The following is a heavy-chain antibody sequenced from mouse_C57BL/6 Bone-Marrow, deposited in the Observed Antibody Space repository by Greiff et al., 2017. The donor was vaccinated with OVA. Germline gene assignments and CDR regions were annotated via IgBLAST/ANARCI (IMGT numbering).Heavy chain of an antibody. V-gene: IGHV1-55*01. CDR1: GYTFPSYG. Sequence: QVQLQQPGPELVKPGAPVKMSCRAPGYTFPSYGITWVQQRPGQGLEGIGAINPGGGSTNYNEKFKSKATRTVDTSSSTAYMQLSSLTSEDSAVYYCARLSLYYAMDYWGQGTSVTVSS. CDR3: ARLSLYYAMDY. J-gene: IGHJ4*01. CDR2: INPGGGST.